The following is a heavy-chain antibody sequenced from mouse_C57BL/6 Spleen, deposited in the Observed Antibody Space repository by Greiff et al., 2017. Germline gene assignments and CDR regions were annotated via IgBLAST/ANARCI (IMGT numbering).Heavy chain of an antibody. Sequence: DVKLQESGPGLVKPSQSLSLTCSVTGYSITSGYYWNWIRQFPGNKLEWMGYISYDGSNNYNPSLKNRISITRDTSKNQFFLKLNSVPTEDTATYYGAREEAYPYFDYWGQGTTLTVSS. J-gene: IGHJ2*01. CDR2: ISYDGSN. CDR3: AREEAYPYFDY. CDR1: GYSITSGYY. D-gene: IGHD2-10*01. V-gene: IGHV3-6*01.